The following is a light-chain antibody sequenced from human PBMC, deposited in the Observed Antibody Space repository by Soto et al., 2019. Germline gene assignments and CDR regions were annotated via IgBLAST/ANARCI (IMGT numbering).Light chain of an antibody. CDR1: QSVSSSD. CDR3: HQYGGSPLYT. J-gene: IGKJ2*01. CDR2: GAS. V-gene: IGKV3-20*01. Sequence: EIVLTQSPGTLSLSPGDRATLSCRASQSVSSSDLAWYQQKPGQAPRHLIYGASTRATGIPDRFSGSGSGTDFTLTVSRLEPEDFAVYYCHQYGGSPLYTFGQGTKWAIK.